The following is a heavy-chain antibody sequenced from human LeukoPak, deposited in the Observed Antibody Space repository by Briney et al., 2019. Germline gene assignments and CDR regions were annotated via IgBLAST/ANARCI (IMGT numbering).Heavy chain of an antibody. D-gene: IGHD2-21*01. V-gene: IGHV1-69*01. J-gene: IGHJ5*02. Sequence: ASVTVSFKASGGTFSSYAISWVRQAPGQGLEWMGGIIPIFGTANYAQKFQGRVTITADESTSTAYMELSSLRSEDTAVYCCARVIGAPSYCGGDCYWFDPWGQGTLVTVSS. CDR3: ARVIGAPSYCGGDCYWFDP. CDR2: IIPIFGTA. CDR1: GGTFSSYA.